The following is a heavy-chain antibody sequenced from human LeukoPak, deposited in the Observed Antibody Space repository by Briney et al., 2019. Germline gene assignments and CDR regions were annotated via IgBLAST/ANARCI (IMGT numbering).Heavy chain of an antibody. CDR3: AKDLLSWGYDFWSGYFDY. J-gene: IGHJ4*02. V-gene: IGHV3-33*06. Sequence: PGRSLRLSCAASGFTFSSYGMHWVRQAPGKGLEWVAVIWYDGSNKYYADSVKGRFTISRDNSKNTLYLQMNSPRAEDTAVYYCAKDLLSWGYDFWSGYFDYWGQGTLVTVSS. CDR2: IWYDGSNK. D-gene: IGHD3-3*01. CDR1: GFTFSSYG.